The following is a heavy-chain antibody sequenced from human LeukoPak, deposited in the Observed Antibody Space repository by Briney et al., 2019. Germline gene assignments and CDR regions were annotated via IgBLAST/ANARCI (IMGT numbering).Heavy chain of an antibody. D-gene: IGHD6-19*01. J-gene: IGHJ4*02. Sequence: PSETLSLTCTVSGGSISSSSYYWGWIRQPPGKGLEWIGSIYYSGSTYYNPSLKSRVTISVDTSKNQFSLKLSSVTAADTAVYYCAHSSGSGDYFDYWGQGTLVTVSS. CDR1: GGSISSSSYY. V-gene: IGHV4-39*07. CDR2: IYYSGST. CDR3: AHSSGSGDYFDY.